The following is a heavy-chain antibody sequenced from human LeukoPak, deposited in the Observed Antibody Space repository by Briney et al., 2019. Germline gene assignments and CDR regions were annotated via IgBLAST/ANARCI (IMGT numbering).Heavy chain of an antibody. Sequence: SETLSLTCTVSGGSIRGYFWSWIRQPPGKGLEWIGHIYSSGSTTYTPSLQGRVTISLDTSKNQFSLKLSSVTAADTAVYYCARHYDSGSYPLDFWGQGTLVAVSS. CDR3: ARHYDSGSYPLDF. CDR1: GGSIRGYF. D-gene: IGHD3-10*01. CDR2: IYSSGST. J-gene: IGHJ4*02. V-gene: IGHV4-59*08.